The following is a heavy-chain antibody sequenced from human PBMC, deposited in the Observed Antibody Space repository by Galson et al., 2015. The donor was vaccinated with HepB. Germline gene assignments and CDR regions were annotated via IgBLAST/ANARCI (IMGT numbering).Heavy chain of an antibody. V-gene: IGHV3-21*01. CDR3: ARGEGSGTTMLYYFDY. Sequence: SLRLSCADSGFTFSSYSMNWVRQAPGKGLEWVSSISSSSSYIYYADSVKGRFTISRDNAKNSLYLQMNSLRAEDTAVYYCARGEGSGTTMLYYFDYWGQGTLVTVSS. CDR1: GFTFSSYS. CDR2: ISSSSSYI. J-gene: IGHJ4*02. D-gene: IGHD3-10*01.